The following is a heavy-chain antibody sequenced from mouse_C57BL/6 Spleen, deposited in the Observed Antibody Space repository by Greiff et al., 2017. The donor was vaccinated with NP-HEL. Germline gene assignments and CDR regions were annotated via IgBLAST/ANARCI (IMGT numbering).Heavy chain of an antibody. V-gene: IGHV3-6*01. Sequence: ESGPGLVKPSQSLSLTCSVTGYSITSGYYWNWIRQFPGNKLEWMGYISYDGSNNYNPSLKNRISITRDTSKNQFFLKLNSVTTEDTATYYCAREDYYGKSPWYFDVWGTGTTVTVSS. CDR2: ISYDGSN. CDR3: AREDYYGKSPWYFDV. D-gene: IGHD2-1*01. CDR1: GYSITSGYY. J-gene: IGHJ1*03.